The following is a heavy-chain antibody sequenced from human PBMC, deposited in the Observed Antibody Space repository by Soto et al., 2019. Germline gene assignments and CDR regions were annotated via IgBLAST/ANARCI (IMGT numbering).Heavy chain of an antibody. V-gene: IGHV1-69*13. CDR3: ARDYGITGTTGVY. J-gene: IGHJ4*02. D-gene: IGHD1-20*01. CDR2: IIPIFGTA. CDR1: GGTFSSYA. Sequence: SVKVTRKASGGTFSSYAISGVRQAPGQGLEWVGGIIPIFGTANYAQKFQGRVTITADESTSTAYMELSSLRSEDTAVYYCARDYGITGTTGVYWGQGTLVTVSS.